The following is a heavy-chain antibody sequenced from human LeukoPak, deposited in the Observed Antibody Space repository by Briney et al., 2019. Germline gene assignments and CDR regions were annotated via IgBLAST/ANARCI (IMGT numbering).Heavy chain of an antibody. CDR1: GGSFSGYY. D-gene: IGHD1-26*01. CDR3: ARQDPTSGAFDI. V-gene: IGHV4-34*01. J-gene: IGHJ3*02. Sequence: KPSETLSLTCAVYGGSFSGYYWSWIRQPPGKGLEWIGEINHSGSTNYNPSLKSRVTISVDTSKNQFSLKLSSVTAADTAVYYCARQDPTSGAFDIWGQGTMVTVSS. CDR2: INHSGST.